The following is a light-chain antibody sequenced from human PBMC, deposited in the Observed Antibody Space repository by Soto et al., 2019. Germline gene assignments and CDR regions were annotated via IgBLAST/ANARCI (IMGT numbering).Light chain of an antibody. V-gene: IGKV3-11*01. CDR2: DAS. Sequence: EIVLTQSPATLSLSPGERATLSCRASQSVSSYLAWYQQKPGQAPRLLIYDASNRATGIPARFRGSGSGTDFTLTISILEPEDFAVYDCQQRSNWPTFGGGTKVEIK. J-gene: IGKJ4*01. CDR1: QSVSSY. CDR3: QQRSNWPT.